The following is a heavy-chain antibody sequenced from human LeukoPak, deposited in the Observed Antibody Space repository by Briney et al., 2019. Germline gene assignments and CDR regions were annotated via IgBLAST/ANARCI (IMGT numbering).Heavy chain of an antibody. CDR1: GGSISSSSYY. CDR3: AREKSAWGWRAFDI. J-gene: IGHJ3*02. Sequence: SETLSLTCTVSGGSISSSSYYWGWIRQPPGKGLEWLGSIYYSGSTYYNPSLKSRVTISVDTSKNQFSLKLSSVTAADTAVYYCAREKSAWGWRAFDIWGQGTMVTVSS. CDR2: IYYSGST. D-gene: IGHD3-16*01. V-gene: IGHV4-39*07.